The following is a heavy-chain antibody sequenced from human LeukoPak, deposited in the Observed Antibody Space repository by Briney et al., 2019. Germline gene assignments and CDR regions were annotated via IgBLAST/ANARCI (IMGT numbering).Heavy chain of an antibody. CDR1: GFTFSSYW. Sequence: GGSLRLSCAASGFTFSSYWMHWVRQAPGNGLVWVSRINSDGSSTSYADSVKGRFTISRDNAKNTLYLQMNSLRAEDTAVYYCARGLLDWLSGFDPWGQGTLVTVSS. CDR3: ARGLLDWLSGFDP. J-gene: IGHJ5*02. V-gene: IGHV3-74*01. D-gene: IGHD3-9*01. CDR2: INSDGSST.